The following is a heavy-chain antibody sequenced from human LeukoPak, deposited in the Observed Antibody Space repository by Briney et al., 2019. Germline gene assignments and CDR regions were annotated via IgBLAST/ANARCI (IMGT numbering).Heavy chain of an antibody. J-gene: IGHJ4*02. CDR1: GLTFSSYG. V-gene: IGHV3-30*18. Sequence: GGSLRLSCAASGLTFSSYGMHWVRQAPGKGLEWVAVISYDGSNKYYADSVMGRFTISRDNSKNTLYLQMNSLRAEDTAVYYCAKPSAVDRRFDYWGQGTLVTVSS. CDR2: ISYDGSNK. D-gene: IGHD2-15*01. CDR3: AKPSAVDRRFDY.